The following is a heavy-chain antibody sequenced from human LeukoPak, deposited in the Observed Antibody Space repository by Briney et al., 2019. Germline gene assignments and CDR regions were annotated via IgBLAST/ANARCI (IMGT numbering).Heavy chain of an antibody. D-gene: IGHD5-12*01. Sequence: GGSLRLSCAASGFTFTSHWMHWVRHAPGKGLVWVSRINIDGSSTNYADSVKGRFTISRDNAKNTLYLQMSSLRAEDSALYYCARDRGPNILANVVDYWGQGALLTVSS. CDR2: INIDGSST. J-gene: IGHJ4*02. CDR1: GFTFTSHW. CDR3: ARDRGPNILANVVDY. V-gene: IGHV3-74*01.